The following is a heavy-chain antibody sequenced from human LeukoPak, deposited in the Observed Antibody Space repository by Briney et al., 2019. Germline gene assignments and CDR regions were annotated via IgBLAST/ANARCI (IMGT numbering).Heavy chain of an antibody. CDR1: SSSINTPYY. V-gene: IGHV4-38-2*02. Sequence: SETLSLTCSVSSSSINTPYYWGWIRQPPGKGLEWIGSVFRTGGTYYNPSLESRLSISLDTSENQFSLRLRSVTAADTAVYYCVRDQARGSADYWGQGTLVTVSS. D-gene: IGHD5-12*01. CDR2: VFRTGGT. J-gene: IGHJ4*02. CDR3: VRDQARGSADY.